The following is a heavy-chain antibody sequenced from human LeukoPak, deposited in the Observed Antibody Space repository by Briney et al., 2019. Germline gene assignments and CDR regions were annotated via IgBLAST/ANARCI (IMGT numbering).Heavy chain of an antibody. CDR3: ARNPSRSDTYFDL. V-gene: IGHV1-8*01. J-gene: IGHJ4*02. CDR1: GYTFTDYE. D-gene: IGHD5-18*01. Sequence: GASVKVSFKASGYTFTDYEIDWVRQARGQGLEWMGWTNPSSRNRSYAPKFEGRVTMTTDTSTSTAYMELRSLTSEDTAVYYCARNPSRSDTYFDLWGQGTLVTVSS. CDR2: TNPSSRNR.